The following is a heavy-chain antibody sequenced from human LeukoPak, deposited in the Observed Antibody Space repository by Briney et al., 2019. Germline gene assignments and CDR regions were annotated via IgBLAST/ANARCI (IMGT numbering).Heavy chain of an antibody. J-gene: IGHJ5*02. CDR2: IYYSGST. CDR3: AREVSGSPWSDWFDP. CDR1: GGSISSYY. D-gene: IGHD6-13*01. V-gene: IGHV4-59*01. Sequence: SETLSLTCTVSGGSISSYYWSWIRQPPGKGLEWIGYIYYSGSTNYNPSLKSRVTISVDTSKNQFSLKLSSVTAADTAVYYCAREVSGSPWSDWFDPWGQGTLVTVSS.